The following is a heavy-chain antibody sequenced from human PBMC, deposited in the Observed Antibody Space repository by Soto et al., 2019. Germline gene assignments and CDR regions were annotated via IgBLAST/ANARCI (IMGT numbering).Heavy chain of an antibody. CDR3: ARDRELTYSSSVNWHFDF. Sequence: SVKVSCKASGGTFSSYALSWVRQAPGQGLEWMGGIIPIFGTTKYAQKFQGRVTITADESTSTAYMELSSLRSEDTAVYYCARDRELTYSSSVNWHFDFWGRGTLVTVSS. D-gene: IGHD6-6*01. CDR2: IIPIFGTT. V-gene: IGHV1-69*13. CDR1: GGTFSSYA. J-gene: IGHJ2*01.